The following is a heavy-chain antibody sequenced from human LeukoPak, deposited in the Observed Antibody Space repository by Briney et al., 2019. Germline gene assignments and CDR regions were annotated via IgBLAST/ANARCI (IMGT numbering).Heavy chain of an antibody. D-gene: IGHD1-26*01. CDR1: GFTFSDYY. V-gene: IGHV3-11*06. CDR2: ISSSSGDT. CDR3: ARVGATWYFQH. Sequence: GGSLRLSCAASGFTFSDYYLTWIRQAPGKGLEWVSYISSSSGDTNYADSVRGRFTISRDNANKSLYLQMNRLRDEDTAVYYCARVGATWYFQHWGQGALVTVSA. J-gene: IGHJ1*01.